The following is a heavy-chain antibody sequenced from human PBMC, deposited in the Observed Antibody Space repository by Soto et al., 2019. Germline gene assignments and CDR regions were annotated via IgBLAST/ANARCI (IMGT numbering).Heavy chain of an antibody. CDR3: AREGGYVLNY. CDR1: AGSIGSDRW. CDR2: IHQSGAT. D-gene: IGHD5-12*01. Sequence: PSETLSLTCSVSAGSIGSDRWWSWVRQTPGKGLEWIGEIHQSGATNYNPSLKSRATISLDTSTDQCSLTLTSVNAADTAKYFCAREGGYVLNYWGQGILVTVSS. V-gene: IGHV4-4*02. J-gene: IGHJ4*02.